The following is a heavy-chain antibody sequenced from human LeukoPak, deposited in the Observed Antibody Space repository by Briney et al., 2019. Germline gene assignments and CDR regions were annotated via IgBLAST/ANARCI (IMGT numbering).Heavy chain of an antibody. CDR1: GGSISSSSYY. D-gene: IGHD4-11*01. Sequence: PSETLSLTCTVSGGSISSSSYYWGWIRQPPGKGLEWIGSIYYSGSTYYNPSLKSRVTISVDTSKNQFSLKLSSVTAADTAVYYCARDVVTVTARKYNWFDPWGQGTLVTVSS. CDR3: ARDVVTVTARKYNWFDP. CDR2: IYYSGST. V-gene: IGHV4-39*02. J-gene: IGHJ5*02.